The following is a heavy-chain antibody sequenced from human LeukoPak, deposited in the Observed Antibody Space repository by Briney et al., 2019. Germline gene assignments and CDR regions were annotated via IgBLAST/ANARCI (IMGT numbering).Heavy chain of an antibody. CDR1: GFTFSSYA. V-gene: IGHV3-66*01. CDR3: ARDPPAVAANTYG. D-gene: IGHD6-6*01. CDR2: IYSGGST. Sequence: GSLRLSCAASGFTFSSYAMGWVRQAPGKGLEWVSLIYSGGSTHYADSVKGRFTISRDNSKNTLYLQMNSLRVDDTAVYYCARDPPAVAANTYGWGQGTLVTVSS. J-gene: IGHJ4*02.